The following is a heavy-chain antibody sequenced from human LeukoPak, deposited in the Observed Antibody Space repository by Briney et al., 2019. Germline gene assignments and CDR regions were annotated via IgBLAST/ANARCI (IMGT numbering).Heavy chain of an antibody. CDR3: AREGGYDSSGVDY. Sequence: GSVKVSCKASGYTLTGYYMHWVRQAPGQGLEWMGWINPNSGGTNYAQKFQGRVTMTRDTSISTAYMELSRLRSDDTAVYYCAREGGYDSSGVDYWGQGTLVTVSS. D-gene: IGHD3-22*01. V-gene: IGHV1-2*02. J-gene: IGHJ4*02. CDR1: GYTLTGYY. CDR2: INPNSGGT.